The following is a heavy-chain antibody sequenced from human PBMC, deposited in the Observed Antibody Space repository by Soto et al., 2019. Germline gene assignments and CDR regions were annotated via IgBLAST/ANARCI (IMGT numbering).Heavy chain of an antibody. CDR3: TWFGGDTVTDDF. CDR1: GGSFSDYN. Sequence: PSETLSLTCAVYGGSFSDYNWSWIRQPPGRGLEWIGEINYSGSTNYNPSLKSRVTMSVDTSKNQFSLKMSSVTAADTAVYYCTWFGGDTVTDDFWGQGSPVTVSS. CDR2: INYSGST. D-gene: IGHD3-10*01. J-gene: IGHJ4*02. V-gene: IGHV4-34*01.